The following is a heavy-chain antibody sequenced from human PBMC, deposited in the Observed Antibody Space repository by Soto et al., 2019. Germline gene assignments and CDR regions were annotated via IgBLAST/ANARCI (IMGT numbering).Heavy chain of an antibody. V-gene: IGHV4-4*02. J-gene: IGHJ6*02. CDR3: ARSFKSRTHCYYYGMDV. CDR2: IYHSGST. CDR1: GVSISSNNW. Sequence: SETLTLTCAVSGVSISSNNWWCWVRHPPGKGQECVGEIYHSGSTNYTPSLKSRVTISVDKSKNQFSLKLSSVTAADTAVYYCARSFKSRTHCYYYGMDVWGQGTTVTVSS.